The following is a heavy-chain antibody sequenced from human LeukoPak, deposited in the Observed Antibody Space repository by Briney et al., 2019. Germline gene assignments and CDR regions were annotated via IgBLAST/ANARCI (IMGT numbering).Heavy chain of an antibody. Sequence: GGSLRLSCAASGFTFTDYWMTWVRQAPGKGLEWVANIKQDGSVKYYVDSVKGRFTISRDNAQNSLYLQMNSLRAEDTAVYYCARDEPDYWGQGTLVTVTS. CDR3: ARDEPDY. V-gene: IGHV3-7*01. CDR2: IKQDGSVK. CDR1: GFTFTDYW. J-gene: IGHJ4*02.